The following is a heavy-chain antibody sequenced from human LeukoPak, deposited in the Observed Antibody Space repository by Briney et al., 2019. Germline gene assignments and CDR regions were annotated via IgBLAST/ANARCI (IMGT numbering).Heavy chain of an antibody. CDR3: ARGTSGFLIRTNWFDP. J-gene: IGHJ5*02. D-gene: IGHD3-10*01. CDR1: GGTFSSYA. Sequence: ASVKVSRKASGGTFSSYAISWVRQAPGQGLEWMGGIIPIFGTANYAQKFQGRVTITADESTSTAYMELSSLRSEDTAVYYCARGTSGFLIRTNWFDPWGQGTLVTVSS. CDR2: IIPIFGTA. V-gene: IGHV1-69*13.